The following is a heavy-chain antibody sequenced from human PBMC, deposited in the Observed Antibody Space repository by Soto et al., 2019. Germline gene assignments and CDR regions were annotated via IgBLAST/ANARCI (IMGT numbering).Heavy chain of an antibody. CDR3: AHLADSWFDH. D-gene: IGHD4-4*01. J-gene: IGHJ5*02. Sequence: QITLKESGTTLVKPTQTLTLTCSCSGFSLTTSGVGVGWIRQPPGKALEWLALIYWDDTQFFRPSLRSRLTISEDTSKNQVVLIMTNMDPADTATYHCAHLADSWFDHWGQGILVTVSS. CDR1: GFSLTTSGVG. CDR2: IYWDDTQ. V-gene: IGHV2-5*02.